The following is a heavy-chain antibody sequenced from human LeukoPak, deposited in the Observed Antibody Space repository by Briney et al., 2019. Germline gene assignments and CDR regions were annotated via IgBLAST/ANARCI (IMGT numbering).Heavy chain of an antibody. Sequence: PGRSLRLSCAASGFTFSSYGMHWVRQAPGKGLEWVAVISYDGSNKYYADSVKGRFTISRDNSKNTLYLQMNSLGAEDTAVYYCAKDWGAEACFDYWGQGTLVTVSS. D-gene: IGHD3-16*01. V-gene: IGHV3-30*18. J-gene: IGHJ4*02. CDR3: AKDWGAEACFDY. CDR2: ISYDGSNK. CDR1: GFTFSSYG.